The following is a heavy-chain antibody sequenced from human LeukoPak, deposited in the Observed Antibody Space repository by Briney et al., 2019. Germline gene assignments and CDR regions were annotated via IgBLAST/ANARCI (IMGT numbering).Heavy chain of an antibody. CDR2: ISCDGART. Sequence: GGSLRLSCAASRFSFSSYGMHWVRQAPGKGLEWVSLISCDGARTYYADSVKGRFTISRDNNKNSLYLQMNSLRSEDTAFYYCAKSHYYHSSTKTAYFDSWGQGTLVTVPS. CDR1: RFSFSSYG. V-gene: IGHV3-43*02. J-gene: IGHJ4*02. D-gene: IGHD3-22*01. CDR3: AKSHYYHSSTKTAYFDS.